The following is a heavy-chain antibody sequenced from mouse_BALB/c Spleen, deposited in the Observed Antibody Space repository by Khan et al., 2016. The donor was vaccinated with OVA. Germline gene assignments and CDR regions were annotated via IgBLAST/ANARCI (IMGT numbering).Heavy chain of an antibody. J-gene: IGHJ2*01. Sequence: VELVESGPGLVAPSQSLSITCTVSGFSLTSDGVSWVRQPPGKGLEWLGVIWGDGSTNYHSALRSRLSIRKDNSKSQVFLKLDSLQTDDTATYYCAKLRVFYFDSWGQGTTLTVAS. CDR3: AKLRVFYFDS. CDR2: IWGDGST. V-gene: IGHV2-3*01. CDR1: GFSLTSDG.